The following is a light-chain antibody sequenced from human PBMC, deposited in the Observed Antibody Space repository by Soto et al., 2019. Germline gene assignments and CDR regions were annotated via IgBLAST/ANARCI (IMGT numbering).Light chain of an antibody. CDR2: GNS. J-gene: IGLJ2*01. V-gene: IGLV1-40*01. CDR1: SSNIAAGYD. CDR3: QSYDSSLSVV. Sequence: QSVLTQPPSVSGAPGQRVTISCTGSSSNIAAGYDVHWYQHLPGTAPKLLIYGNSNRPSGVPDRFSGSKSATSASLAITGLQTDDEADYYCQSYDSSLSVVFGGGTKLTVL.